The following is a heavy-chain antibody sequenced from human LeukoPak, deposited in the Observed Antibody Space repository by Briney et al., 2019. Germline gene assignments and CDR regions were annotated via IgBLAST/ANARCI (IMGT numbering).Heavy chain of an antibody. V-gene: IGHV4-59*08. D-gene: IGHD3-3*01. CDR2: IYYRGST. CDR3: ARQNYDEVNYYYYGLDV. Sequence: SETLSLTCTVSGGSISRNYWSWIRQSPGKGLEWIGYIYYRGSTDYNPSLKSRVTISVDTSKNQFSLKLSSVTAADTAVYYCARQNYDEVNYYYYGLDVWGQGTTVTVSS. CDR1: GGSISRNY. J-gene: IGHJ6*02.